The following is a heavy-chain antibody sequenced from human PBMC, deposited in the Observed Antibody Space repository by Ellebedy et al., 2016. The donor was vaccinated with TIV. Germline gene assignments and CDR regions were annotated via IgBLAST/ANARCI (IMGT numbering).Heavy chain of an antibody. J-gene: IGHJ5*02. V-gene: IGHV4-59*08. CDR1: GGSIGSSY. Sequence: MPGGSLRLSCTVSGGSIGSSYWNWIRPAPGKGLEWIGYIHHSGSTNYNTALNSRVTISMETAKKQFSLELSSWTAADAAVYYCARRQITERTISEYNWFDPWGQGTLVTVSS. CDR3: ARRQITERTISEYNWFDP. D-gene: IGHD1/OR15-1a*01. CDR2: IHHSGST.